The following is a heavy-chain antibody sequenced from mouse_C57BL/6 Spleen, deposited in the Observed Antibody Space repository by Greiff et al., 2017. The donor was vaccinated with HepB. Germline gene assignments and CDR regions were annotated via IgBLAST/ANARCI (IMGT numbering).Heavy chain of an antibody. V-gene: IGHV5-4*01. CDR2: ISDGGSYT. CDR3: ARDHYYDYDGVFAY. J-gene: IGHJ3*01. CDR1: GFTFSSYA. Sequence: EVKLVESGGGLVKPGGSLKLSCAASGFTFSSYAMSGVRQTPEKRLEWVATISDGGSYTYYPDNVKGRFTISRDNAKNNLYLQMSHLKSEDTAMYYCARDHYYDYDGVFAYWGQGTLVTVSA. D-gene: IGHD2-4*01.